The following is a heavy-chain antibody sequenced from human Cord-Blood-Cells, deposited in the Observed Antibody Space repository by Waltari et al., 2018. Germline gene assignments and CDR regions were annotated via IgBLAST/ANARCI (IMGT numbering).Heavy chain of an antibody. J-gene: IGHJ4*02. D-gene: IGHD1-20*01. CDR2: IYYSGST. CDR3: ATRLITGTDY. V-gene: IGHV4-39*01. CDR1: GGSISSSSYD. Sequence: QLQLQASVPGLVQPSETLSLTCPVAGGSISSSSYDLGWIRQPPGKGLEWIGSIYYSGSTYYNPSLKSRVTISVDTSKNQFSMKLSSVTAADTAVYYCATRLITGTDYWGQGTLVTVSS.